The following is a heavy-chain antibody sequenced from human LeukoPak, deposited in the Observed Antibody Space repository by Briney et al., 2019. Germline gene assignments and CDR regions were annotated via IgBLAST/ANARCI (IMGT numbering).Heavy chain of an antibody. CDR1: GFTFSSYW. CDR3: ARDRSERWFANDAFDI. J-gene: IGHJ3*02. CDR2: IKQDGSEK. V-gene: IGHV3-7*01. D-gene: IGHD3-10*01. Sequence: GGSLRLSCAASGFTFSSYWMSWVRQAPGKGLEWVANIKQDGSEKYYVDSVKGRFTISRDNAKNSLYLQMNSLRAEDTAVYYCARDRSERWFANDAFDIWGQGTMVTVSS.